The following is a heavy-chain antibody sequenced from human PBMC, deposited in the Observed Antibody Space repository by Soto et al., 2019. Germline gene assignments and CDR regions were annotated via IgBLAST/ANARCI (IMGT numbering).Heavy chain of an antibody. V-gene: IGHV1-69*06. Sequence: SVKVSCKASGGTFSSYAISWVRQAPGQGLEWMGGIIPIFGTANYAQKFQGRVTITADKSTSTAYMELSSLRSEDTAVYYCARSRSSGYDWDYYYYGMDVWGQGTTVTV. J-gene: IGHJ6*02. D-gene: IGHD5-12*01. CDR2: IIPIFGTA. CDR1: GGTFSSYA. CDR3: ARSRSSGYDWDYYYYGMDV.